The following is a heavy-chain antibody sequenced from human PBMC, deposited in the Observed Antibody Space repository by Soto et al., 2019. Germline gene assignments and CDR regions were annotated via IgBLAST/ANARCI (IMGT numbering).Heavy chain of an antibody. V-gene: IGHV1-69*13. CDR1: GGTFSSYA. CDR2: IIPIFGTA. CDR3: ARDSPRYYYDSSGPTNDAFDI. J-gene: IGHJ3*02. D-gene: IGHD3-22*01. Sequence: GASVKVSCKASGGTFSSYAISWVRQAPGRGLEWMGGIIPIFGTANYAQKFQGRVTITADESTSTAYMELSSLRSEDTAVYYCARDSPRYYYDSSGPTNDAFDIWGQGTMVTVSS.